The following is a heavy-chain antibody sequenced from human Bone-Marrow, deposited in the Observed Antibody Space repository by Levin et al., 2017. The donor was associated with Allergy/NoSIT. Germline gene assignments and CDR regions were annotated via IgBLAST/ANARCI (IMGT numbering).Heavy chain of an antibody. J-gene: IGHJ3*02. CDR1: GFIFSNFG. D-gene: IGHD3-10*01. CDR3: AKFGAFDI. V-gene: IGHV3-23*01. CDR2: ITGSDSRT. Sequence: LSLTCVASGFIFSNFGMTWVRQAPGKGLQWVAAITGSDSRTFYADSVKGRFTISRDNSKSTLYLQMNSLRAEDTAFYYCAKFGAFDIWGQGTMVTVSS.